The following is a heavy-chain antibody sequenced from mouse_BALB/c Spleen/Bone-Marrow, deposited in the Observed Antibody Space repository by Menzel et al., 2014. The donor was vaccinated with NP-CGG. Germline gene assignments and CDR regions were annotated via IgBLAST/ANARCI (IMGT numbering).Heavy chain of an antibody. CDR1: GFNIKDTY. D-gene: IGHD4-1*01. V-gene: IGHV14-3*02. J-gene: IGHJ4*01. Sequence: EVQLQESGAVLVKPGASVTSSCTASGFNIKDTYMHWVKQRPEQGLEWIGRIDPANGNTKYDPKFQGQATITADTSSNTAYLQLSSLTSEDTAIYYCARWEYYAMDYWGQGTSVTVSA. CDR3: ARWEYYAMDY. CDR2: IDPANGNT.